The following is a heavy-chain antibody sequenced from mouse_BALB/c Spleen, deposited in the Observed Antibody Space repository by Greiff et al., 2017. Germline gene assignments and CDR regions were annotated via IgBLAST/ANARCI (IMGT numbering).Heavy chain of an antibody. V-gene: IGHV5-4*02. Sequence: EVQRVESGGGLVKPGGSLKLSCAASGFTFSDYYMYWVRQTPEKRLEWVATISDGGSYTYYPDSVKGRFTISRDNAKNNLYLQMSSLKSEDTAMYYCARDDYYYYAMDYWGQGTSVTVSS. CDR3: ARDDYYYYAMDY. CDR1: GFTFSDYY. J-gene: IGHJ4*01. D-gene: IGHD2-4*01. CDR2: ISDGGSYT.